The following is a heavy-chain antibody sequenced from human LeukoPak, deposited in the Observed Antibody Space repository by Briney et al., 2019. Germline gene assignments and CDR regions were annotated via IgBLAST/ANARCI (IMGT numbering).Heavy chain of an antibody. CDR1: GFTFSNYN. CDR3: AREMVGSFLTYYYYMDV. CDR2: ISYDGSNK. D-gene: IGHD1-26*01. J-gene: IGHJ6*03. Sequence: GGSLRLSCAASGFTFSNYNMNWVRQAPGKGLEWVAVISYDGSNKYYADSVKGRFTISRDKFNNTLYLQMNSLRAEDTAVYYCAREMVGSFLTYYYYMDVWGRGTTVTISS. V-gene: IGHV3-30*03.